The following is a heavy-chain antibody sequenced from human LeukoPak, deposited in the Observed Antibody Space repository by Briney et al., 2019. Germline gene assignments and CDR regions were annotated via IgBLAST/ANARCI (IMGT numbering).Heavy chain of an antibody. CDR2: LGDSGCDA. J-gene: IGHJ4*02. CDR1: GFTFSDYA. D-gene: IGHD2-2*01. CDR3: ARSQPSVRRFDY. V-gene: IGHV3-23*01. Sequence: GWSLRLSCAASGFTFSDYAMFWVRQAPRKGLEWFSALGDSGCDAYYADSVKGRFTISRDNSENMLYLQLNSLRAEDTAVYYCARSQPSVRRFDYWGQGTLVTVSS.